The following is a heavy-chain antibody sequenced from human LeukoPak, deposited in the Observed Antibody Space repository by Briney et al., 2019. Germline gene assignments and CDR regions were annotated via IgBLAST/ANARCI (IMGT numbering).Heavy chain of an antibody. CDR1: GYTFTGYY. V-gene: IGHV1-46*01. J-gene: IGHJ6*03. CDR3: ARDSRSGSSWYYYYYYMDV. D-gene: IGHD6-13*01. CDR2: INPSGGST. Sequence: ASVKVSCKASGYTFTGYYMHWVRQAPGQGLEWMGIINPSGGSTSYAQKFQGRVTMTRDMSTSTVYMELSSLRSEDTAVYYCARDSRSGSSWYYYYYYMDVWGKGTTVTVSS.